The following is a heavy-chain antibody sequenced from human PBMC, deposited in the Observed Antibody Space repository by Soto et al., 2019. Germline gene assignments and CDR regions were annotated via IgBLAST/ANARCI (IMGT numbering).Heavy chain of an antibody. J-gene: IGHJ4*02. Sequence: GESLKISCKGSGYSFTGFWIGWVRQMPGKGLEWMGIIYPGDSDTRYSPSFQGQVTISADKSISTAYLQWSSLKASDTAMYYCARATYSSGWSPFDYWGQGTLVTVSS. CDR1: GYSFTGFW. V-gene: IGHV5-51*01. D-gene: IGHD6-19*01. CDR3: ARATYSSGWSPFDY. CDR2: IYPGDSDT.